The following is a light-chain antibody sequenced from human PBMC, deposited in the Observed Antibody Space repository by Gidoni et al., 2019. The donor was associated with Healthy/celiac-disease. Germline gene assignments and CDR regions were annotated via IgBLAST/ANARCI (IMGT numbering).Light chain of an antibody. J-gene: IGLJ1*01. CDR1: SSNIGSNY. Sequence: QSVLTQPPSASGTPGQRVPISCSGSSSNIGSNYVYWYQRLPGTAPKLLIYRNNQRPSVVPDRFSGSKSGTSASLAISGLRSEDEADYYCAAWDDSLSGPDYVFGTGTKVTVL. CDR3: AAWDDSLSGPDYV. V-gene: IGLV1-47*01. CDR2: RNN.